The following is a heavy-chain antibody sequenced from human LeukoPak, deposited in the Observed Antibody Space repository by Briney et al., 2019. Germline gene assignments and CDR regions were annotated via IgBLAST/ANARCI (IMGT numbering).Heavy chain of an antibody. J-gene: IGHJ6*03. CDR3: AKGRQQLAYYYYYMDV. Sequence: GGSLRLSCAASGFTFSNYEMNWVRQAPGKGLEWVSYISGNGNTIYYADSVKGRFTISRDNSKNTLYMQMNSLRAEDTAVNYCAKGRQQLAYYYYYMDVWGKGTTVTVSS. V-gene: IGHV3-48*03. D-gene: IGHD6-13*01. CDR1: GFTFSNYE. CDR2: ISGNGNTI.